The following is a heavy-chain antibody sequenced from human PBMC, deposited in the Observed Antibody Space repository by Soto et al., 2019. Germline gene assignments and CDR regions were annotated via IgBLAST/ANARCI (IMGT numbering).Heavy chain of an antibody. J-gene: IGHJ6*03. D-gene: IGHD1-7*01. CDR2: TYYRSRWYN. CDR3: AGTPSLQWYYMDV. Sequence: QVQLQQSGPGLVRPSQTLSLTCAISGDSVSSNSAAWNWIRQSPSRGLEWLGRTYYRSRWYNDYADSVKSRITVNPATSKKQSPLHLKSVSPEDTAVYYCAGTPSLQWYYMDVWDKGTTVTVSS. V-gene: IGHV6-1*01. CDR1: GDSVSSNSAA.